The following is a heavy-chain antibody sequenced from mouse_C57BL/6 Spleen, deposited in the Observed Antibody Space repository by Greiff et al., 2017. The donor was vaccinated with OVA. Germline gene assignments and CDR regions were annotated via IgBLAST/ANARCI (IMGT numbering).Heavy chain of an antibody. D-gene: IGHD1-1*01. V-gene: IGHV1-69*01. CDR1: GYTFTSYW. Sequence: QVQLQQPGAELVKPGASVKLSCKASGYTFTSYWMHWVKQRPGQGLEWIGEIDPSDSYTNYNQKFKGKSTLTVDKSSSTAYMQLSSLTSEDSAVYYCARGTTVVERYFDVWGTGTTVTVSS. CDR2: IDPSDSYT. J-gene: IGHJ1*03. CDR3: ARGTTVVERYFDV.